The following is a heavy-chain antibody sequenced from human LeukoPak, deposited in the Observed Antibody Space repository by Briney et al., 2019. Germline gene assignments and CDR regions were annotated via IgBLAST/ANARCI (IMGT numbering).Heavy chain of an antibody. CDR3: ARDVFGLDY. CDR2: INSSGGDT. Sequence: GASVKVSCKASGYTFTSYYIHWVRQAPGQGLEWMGVINSSGGDTTYAQKFQGRVTMTRDTSTSTVYMELSSLRSEDTAVYYCARDVFGLDYWGQGTLVTVSS. V-gene: IGHV1-46*01. CDR1: GYTFTSYY. J-gene: IGHJ4*02. D-gene: IGHD3-10*01.